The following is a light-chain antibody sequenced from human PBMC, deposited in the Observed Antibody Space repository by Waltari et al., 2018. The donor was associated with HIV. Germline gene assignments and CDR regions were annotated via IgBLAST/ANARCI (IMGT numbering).Light chain of an antibody. CDR2: DVT. Sequence: QSALTQPASVSGSPGQSITISCTGMSTDIGSYDLVSWYQQHPGKAPKLMIYDVTKRPSGVPDRFSGSRSGNTASLTISGLQAEDEAEYYCCSFVGSYSYVFGSGTKVTVL. CDR3: CSFVGSYSYV. J-gene: IGLJ1*01. V-gene: IGLV2-11*01. CDR1: STDIGSYDL.